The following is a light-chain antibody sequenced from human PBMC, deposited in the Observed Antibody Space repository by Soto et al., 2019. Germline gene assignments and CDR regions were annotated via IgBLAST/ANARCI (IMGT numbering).Light chain of an antibody. V-gene: IGLV2-18*02. CDR1: SSDVGSSNG. Sequence: QSVLTQPPSVSGSPGQSVAISCTGTSSDVGSSNGVSWYQQHPGKAPKLMIYDVSNRPSGVPDRFSGSKSGNTASLTISGVQAEDEADYYCSSYTTSSTYVFGTGTKLTVL. CDR3: SSYTTSSTYV. CDR2: DVS. J-gene: IGLJ1*01.